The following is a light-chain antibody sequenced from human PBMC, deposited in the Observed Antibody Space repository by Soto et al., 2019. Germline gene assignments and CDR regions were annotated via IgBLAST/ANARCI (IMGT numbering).Light chain of an antibody. J-gene: IGKJ2*01. CDR3: QQYGSSSSYT. CDR1: QSVSSSY. CDR2: GAS. V-gene: IGKV3-20*01. Sequence: EIVLTQSPGTLSLSPGERATLSCRASQSVSSSYLAWYQQKPGQAPRLLIYGASSRATGIPDRFSGSGSGTDFTLTISRLEPEDVAVYYCQQYGSSSSYTFGQGTKLEIK.